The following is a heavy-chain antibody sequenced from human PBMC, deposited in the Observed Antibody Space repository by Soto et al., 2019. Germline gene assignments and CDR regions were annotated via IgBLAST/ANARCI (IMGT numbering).Heavy chain of an antibody. CDR1: GFTFSRYW. Sequence: PWGSLRLSCAASGFTFSRYWMTWVRQAPGKGLEWVANMHQEGGEKYYVDSVKGRFTISRDNAKNSLYLQMNSLRAEDTAVYYCARDGLSGSSYYYGLEVWGQGTTVTVSS. CDR2: MHQEGGEK. CDR3: ARDGLSGSSYYYGLEV. V-gene: IGHV3-7*01. J-gene: IGHJ6*02. D-gene: IGHD1-26*01.